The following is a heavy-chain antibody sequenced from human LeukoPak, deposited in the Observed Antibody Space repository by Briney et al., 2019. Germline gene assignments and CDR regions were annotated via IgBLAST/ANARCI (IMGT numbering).Heavy chain of an antibody. Sequence: GGSLRLSCAASGFTFSSYSMNWVRQAPGKGLVWVSRINSDGSSTSYADSVKGRFTISRDNAKNTLYLQMNSLRAEDTAVYYCTHCSSTSWSSFCAFDIWGQGTMVTVSS. CDR2: INSDGSST. CDR3: THCSSTSWSSFCAFDI. CDR1: GFTFSSYS. D-gene: IGHD2-2*01. J-gene: IGHJ3*02. V-gene: IGHV3-74*01.